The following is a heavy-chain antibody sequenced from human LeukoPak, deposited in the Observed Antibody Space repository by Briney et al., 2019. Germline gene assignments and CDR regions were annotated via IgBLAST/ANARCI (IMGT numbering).Heavy chain of an antibody. CDR1: GGTFSSYA. Sequence: SVKVSCKASGGTFSSYAISWVRQAPGQGLEWMGGIIPIFGTANYAQKFQGRVTITTDESTSTAYMELSSLRSEDTAVYYCARARWFGELLSPYYYYYMDVWGKGTTVTVSS. D-gene: IGHD3-10*01. CDR3: ARARWFGELLSPYYYYYMDV. V-gene: IGHV1-69*05. J-gene: IGHJ6*03. CDR2: IIPIFGTA.